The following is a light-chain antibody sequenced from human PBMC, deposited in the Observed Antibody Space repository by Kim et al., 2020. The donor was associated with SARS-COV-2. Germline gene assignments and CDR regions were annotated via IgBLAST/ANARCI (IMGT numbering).Light chain of an antibody. CDR2: EVS. CDR3: SSYAGSNNPYV. J-gene: IGLJ1*01. V-gene: IGLV2-8*01. CDR1: SSDVGGYNY. Sequence: QSVTISCTGTSSDVGGYNYVSWYQQHPGKAPKLMMYEVSKRPSGVPDRFSGSKSGNTASLTVSGLQAEDEADYYCSSYAGSNNPYVFGTGTKVTVL.